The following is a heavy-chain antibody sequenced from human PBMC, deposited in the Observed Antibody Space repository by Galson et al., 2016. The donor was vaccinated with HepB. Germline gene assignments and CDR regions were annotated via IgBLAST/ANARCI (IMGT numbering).Heavy chain of an antibody. CDR2: VSADGFAT. J-gene: IGHJ4*02. CDR3: VKDRGCPNCRYDY. D-gene: IGHD1-1*01. Sequence: SLRLSCAASGFTFNHYALHWVRQAPGKGLEYVSTVSADGFATYYADSVKGRFTISRDNSKNTQYLHMSSLRPEDTALYYCVKDRGCPNCRYDYWGQGALVTVSS. CDR1: GFTFNHYA. V-gene: IGHV3-64D*06.